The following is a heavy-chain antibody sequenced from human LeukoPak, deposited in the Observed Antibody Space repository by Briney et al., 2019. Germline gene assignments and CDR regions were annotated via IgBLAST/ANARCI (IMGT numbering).Heavy chain of an antibody. V-gene: IGHV3-23*01. CDR3: AKDRWIQLWLRYYYYMDV. CDR2: ISGSGGST. D-gene: IGHD5-18*01. CDR1: GFTFSSYA. J-gene: IGHJ6*03. Sequence: GGSLGLSCAASGFTFSSYAMSWVRQAPGKGLEWVSAISGSGGSTYYADSVKGRFTISRDNSKNTLYLQMNSLRAEDTAVYYCAKDRWIQLWLRYYYYMDVWGKGTTVTVSS.